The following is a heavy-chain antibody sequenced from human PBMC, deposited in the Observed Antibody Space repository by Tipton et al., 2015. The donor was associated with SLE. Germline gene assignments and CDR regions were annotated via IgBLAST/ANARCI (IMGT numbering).Heavy chain of an antibody. V-gene: IGHV4-34*01. CDR3: ARESYYYEPY. CDR1: GGSFSGYY. CDR2: INHSGST. D-gene: IGHD3-22*01. J-gene: IGHJ4*02. Sequence: LRLSCAVYGGSFSGYYWSWIRQPPGKGLEWIGEINHSGSTNYNPSLKSRVTISVDMSKNQFSLKLSSVTAADTAVYYCARESYYYEPYWGQGTLVTVSS.